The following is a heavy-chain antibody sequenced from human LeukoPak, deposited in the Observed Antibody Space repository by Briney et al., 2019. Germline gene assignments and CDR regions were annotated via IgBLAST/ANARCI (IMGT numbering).Heavy chain of an antibody. CDR3: ARAVSEYCSSTSCYRVDYYYYYMDV. Sequence: PGGSLRLSCAASGFTVSSNYMSWVRQAPGKGLEWVSVIYSGGSTYYADSVKGRFTISRDNSKNTLYLQMNSLRAEDTAVYYCARAVSEYCSSTSCYRVDYYYYYMDVWGKGTTVTVSS. V-gene: IGHV3-53*01. D-gene: IGHD2-2*02. J-gene: IGHJ6*03. CDR1: GFTVSSNY. CDR2: IYSGGST.